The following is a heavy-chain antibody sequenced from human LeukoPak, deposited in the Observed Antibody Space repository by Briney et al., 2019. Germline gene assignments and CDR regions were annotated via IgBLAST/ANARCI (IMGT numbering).Heavy chain of an antibody. CDR1: GFTFTTYW. J-gene: IGHJ4*02. CDR3: ARDPNPDSSGYYS. D-gene: IGHD3-22*01. Sequence: GGALRLSCAASGFTFTTYWMGWVRQAPGKGLEWVANIKQDGSEQYYADPVKGRFTISRDNAKNTLYLQMTSMRAEDTAVYYCARDPNPDSSGYYSWGQGTLVTVSS. V-gene: IGHV3-7*01. CDR2: IKQDGSEQ.